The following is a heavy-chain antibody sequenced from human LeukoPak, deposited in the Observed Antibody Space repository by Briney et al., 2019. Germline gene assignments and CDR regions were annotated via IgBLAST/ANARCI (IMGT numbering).Heavy chain of an antibody. V-gene: IGHV1-8*01. J-gene: IGHJ6*03. D-gene: IGHD2-15*01. CDR2: MNPNSGNT. CDR3: AAGYCSGGSCYFFDYYYMDV. Sequence: ASVKVSCKASGYTFTSYDINWVRQATGQGLEWMGWMNPNSGNTGYAQKFQGRVTMTRNTSISTAYMELSSLRSEDTAVYYCAAGYCSGGSCYFFDYYYMDVWGKGTTVTVSS. CDR1: GYTFTSYD.